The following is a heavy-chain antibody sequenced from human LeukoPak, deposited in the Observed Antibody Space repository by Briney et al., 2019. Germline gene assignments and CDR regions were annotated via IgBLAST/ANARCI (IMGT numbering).Heavy chain of an antibody. D-gene: IGHD3-16*01. CDR1: GYTFTSSG. J-gene: IGHJ4*02. Sequence: ASVTVSCKSSGYTFTSSGVTWVRQAPGQGLEWMGWITAYNGNTMYAQNLQDRVTMTTDTSTNTAYMELRNLTSDDTAVYYCARVVGVTPTGNVDYWGQGVLVTVSS. V-gene: IGHV1-18*01. CDR3: ARVVGVTPTGNVDY. CDR2: ITAYNGNT.